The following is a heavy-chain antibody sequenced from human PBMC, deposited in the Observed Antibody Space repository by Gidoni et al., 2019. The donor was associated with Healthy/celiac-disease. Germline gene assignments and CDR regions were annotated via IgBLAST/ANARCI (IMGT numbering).Heavy chain of an antibody. CDR1: GFTFSSYA. CDR3: AKSGSSSGAWDY. Sequence: EVQMLESGGGLVQPGGSLRLFCAAPGFTFSSYAMSWVRQAPGKGLEWVSVMSGSGGSTYYADSVKGRFTISRDNSKNTLFLQMNSLRAEDTAVYYCAKSGSSSGAWDYWGQGTLVTVSS. J-gene: IGHJ4*02. D-gene: IGHD6-6*01. CDR2: MSGSGGST. V-gene: IGHV3-23*01.